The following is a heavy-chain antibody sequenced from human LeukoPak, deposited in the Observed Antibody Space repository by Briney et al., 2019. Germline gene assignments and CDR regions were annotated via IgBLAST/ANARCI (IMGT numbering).Heavy chain of an antibody. CDR3: ARVVDYYDILTRDAFDI. CDR1: GFTFSSYS. D-gene: IGHD3-9*01. Sequence: PGGSLRLSCAASGFTFSSYSMNWVRQAPGKGLEWVSSISSSSSYIYYADSVKGRFTISRDNAKNSLYLQMNSLRAEDTAVYYCARVVDYYDILTRDAFDIWGQGTMVTVSS. V-gene: IGHV3-21*01. J-gene: IGHJ3*02. CDR2: ISSSSSYI.